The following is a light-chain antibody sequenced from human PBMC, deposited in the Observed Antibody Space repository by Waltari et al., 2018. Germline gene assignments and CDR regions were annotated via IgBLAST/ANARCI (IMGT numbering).Light chain of an antibody. CDR1: RSNIGSNY. J-gene: IGLJ3*02. Sequence: QSVLTQPPSASGTPGQRLTISCSGSRSNIGSNYVYWLQQGPGTAPRTRIYWNAQRPSGVPARFSGSKSGTSGSLAISGLRSEDEANYYCLSYDSSLNGWVFGGGTKLTVL. CDR3: LSYDSSLNGWV. CDR2: WNA. V-gene: IGLV1-47*01.